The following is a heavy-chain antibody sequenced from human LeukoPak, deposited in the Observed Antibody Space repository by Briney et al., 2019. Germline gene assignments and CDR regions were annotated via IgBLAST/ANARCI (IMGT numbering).Heavy chain of an antibody. CDR2: ISSSSSYI. D-gene: IGHD5-18*01. CDR3: ARDTNTAMVSAFGY. V-gene: IGHV3-21*06. CDR1: GFTLSSYN. Sequence: PGGSLRLSCAASGFTLSSYNMNWVRQAPGKGLEWVSSISSSSSYIYYADSVKGRFTISRDNAKNSLYLQMNSLRAEDTAVYYCARDTNTAMVSAFGYWGQGTLVTVSS. J-gene: IGHJ4*02.